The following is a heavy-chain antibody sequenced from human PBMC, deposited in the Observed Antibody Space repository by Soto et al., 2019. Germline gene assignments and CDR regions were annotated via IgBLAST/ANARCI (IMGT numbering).Heavy chain of an antibody. CDR1: GFTFSSYA. CDR2: SSGSGGST. CDR3: AKLAVAGTPIDY. V-gene: IGHV3-23*01. D-gene: IGHD6-19*01. Sequence: EVQLLESGGGLVQPGGSLRLSCAASGFTFSSYAMSWVRQAPGKGLEWVSASSGSGGSTYYADSVKGRFTNSRDNSKNPLYLQRTSLGAEDTAVYYCAKLAVAGTPIDYWGQGTLVTVSS. J-gene: IGHJ4*02.